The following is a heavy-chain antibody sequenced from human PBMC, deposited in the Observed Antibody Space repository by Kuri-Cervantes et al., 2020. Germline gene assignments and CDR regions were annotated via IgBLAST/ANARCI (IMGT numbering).Heavy chain of an antibody. CDR1: GYTFTGYY. Sequence: ASVKVSCKASGYTFTGYYMHWVRQAPGQGLEWMGWINPNSGGTNYAQKFQGWVTMTRDTSISTVYMELSSLRSEDTAVYYCARVAFTFGGVIAIYDAFDIWGQGTMVTVSS. CDR2: INPNSGGT. CDR3: ARVAFTFGGVIAIYDAFDI. D-gene: IGHD3-16*02. J-gene: IGHJ3*02. V-gene: IGHV1-2*04.